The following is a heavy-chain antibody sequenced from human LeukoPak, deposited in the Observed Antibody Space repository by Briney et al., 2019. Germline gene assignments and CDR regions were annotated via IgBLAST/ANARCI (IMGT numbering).Heavy chain of an antibody. V-gene: IGHV3-23*01. J-gene: IGHJ4*02. CDR3: AKVAPYGNYVFDR. CDR2: LSVSGSST. CDR1: GFSFSSYA. Sequence: GGPLRLSCAASGFSFSSYAMSWLRQAPGKGLEWVSGLSVSGSSTYFADSVKDRFTISRDNSKNTLYLQMNSLGAEDTAVYYCAKVAPYGNYVFDRWGQGTLVTVSS. D-gene: IGHD3-10*02.